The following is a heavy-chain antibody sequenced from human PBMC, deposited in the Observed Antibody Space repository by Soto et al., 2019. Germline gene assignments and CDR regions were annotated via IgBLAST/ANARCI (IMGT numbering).Heavy chain of an antibody. J-gene: IGHJ4*02. Sequence: EVHLVESGGGLAQPGGSLRLSCAASGFTFSSHEMNWVRQAPGKGLEWVSHITGGGTTIYYAGSVRGRFTTSRDNAKSSLNLHMMSLRDEDTAVYYCARGYSGGWSRGGYFDYWGQGILVTVSS. D-gene: IGHD6-19*01. V-gene: IGHV3-48*03. CDR1: GFTFSSHE. CDR3: ARGYSGGWSRGGYFDY. CDR2: ITGGGTTI.